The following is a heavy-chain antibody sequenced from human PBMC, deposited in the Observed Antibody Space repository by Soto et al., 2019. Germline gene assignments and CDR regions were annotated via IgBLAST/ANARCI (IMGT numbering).Heavy chain of an antibody. Sequence: SETLSLSCTIPGGPFRCGASYWSSIRHPPGRGLEGIGEINHSGSTNSNPSLKSRVTISVDTSKNQFSLKLSSVTAADTAVYYCARGGRLRWFGEYRHYYYYGMDVWGQGTTVT. J-gene: IGHJ6*02. CDR2: INHSGST. D-gene: IGHD3-10*01. V-gene: IGHV4-34*01. CDR3: ARGGRLRWFGEYRHYYYYGMDV. CDR1: GGPFRCGASY.